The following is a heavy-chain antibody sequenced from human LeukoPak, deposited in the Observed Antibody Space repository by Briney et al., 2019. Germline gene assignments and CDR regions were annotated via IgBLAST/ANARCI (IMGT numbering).Heavy chain of an antibody. CDR1: GYSFTSYW. Sequence: GESLKISCQGSGYSFTSYWIGWVRQMPGKGLEWMGIIYPGDSDTRYSPSFQGQVTISADKSISTAYLQWSSLKASDTAMYYCARHLRETGTMRWYYYYGMDVWGQGTTVTVSS. CDR3: ARHLRETGTMRWYYYYGMDV. D-gene: IGHD1-1*01. V-gene: IGHV5-51*01. CDR2: IYPGDSDT. J-gene: IGHJ6*02.